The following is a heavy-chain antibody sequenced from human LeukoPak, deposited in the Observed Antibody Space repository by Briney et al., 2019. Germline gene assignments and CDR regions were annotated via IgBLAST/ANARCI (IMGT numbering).Heavy chain of an antibody. D-gene: IGHD3-3*01. CDR3: ATAGLTVGNYELFDC. V-gene: IGHV3-48*04. CDR2: ISTSSSNI. Sequence: QSGGSLRLSCAASGFTFSSYNMNWVRQAPGKGLEWVSYISTSSSNIYYADSVKGRLTISRDNAKNSLYLQMNTLRAEDTAVYYCATAGLTVGNYELFDCWGQGTLVTVSS. CDR1: GFTFSSYN. J-gene: IGHJ4*02.